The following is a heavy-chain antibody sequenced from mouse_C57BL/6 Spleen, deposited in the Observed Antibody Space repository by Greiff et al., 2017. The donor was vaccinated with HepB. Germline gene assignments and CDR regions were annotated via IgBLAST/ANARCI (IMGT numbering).Heavy chain of an antibody. CDR2: ISDGGSYT. Sequence: EVQLVESGGGLVKPGGSLKLSCAASGFTFSSYAMSWVRQTPEKRLEWVATISDGGSYTYYPDNVKGRFTISRDNAKNNLYLQMSHLKSEDTAMYYCARDRDYGSSYEYFDVWGTGTTVTVSS. V-gene: IGHV5-4*01. CDR3: ARDRDYGSSYEYFDV. CDR1: GFTFSSYA. D-gene: IGHD1-1*01. J-gene: IGHJ1*03.